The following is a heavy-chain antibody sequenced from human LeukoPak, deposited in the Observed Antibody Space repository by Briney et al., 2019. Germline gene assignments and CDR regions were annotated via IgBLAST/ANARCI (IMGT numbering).Heavy chain of an antibody. CDR2: IYPGDSDT. CDR1: GSIFTSYW. Sequence: GESLKISCQGSGSIFTSYWIGWVRQMPGKGLEWMGIIYPGDSDTRYSPSFQGQVTISADKSISTAYLQWSSLKASDTAMYYCARTHCSSTSCPLPSDYWGQGTLVTVSS. V-gene: IGHV5-51*01. CDR3: ARTHCSSTSCPLPSDY. J-gene: IGHJ4*02. D-gene: IGHD2-2*01.